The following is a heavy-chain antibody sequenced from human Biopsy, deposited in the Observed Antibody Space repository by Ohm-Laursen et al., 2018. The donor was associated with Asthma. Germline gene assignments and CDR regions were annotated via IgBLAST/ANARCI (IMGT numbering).Heavy chain of an antibody. CDR1: GDSFSNYA. Sequence: SSVKVSCNASGDSFSNYAISRVRQAPGQGLEWMGGLIPVLGTPDHAQMFEGRVTITADESTSTAYMELSSLSSEDTAVYYCARGYSGSDRIVYYYSGLEVWGQGTTVTVSS. J-gene: IGHJ6*02. D-gene: IGHD5-12*01. CDR2: LIPVLGTP. CDR3: ARGYSGSDRIVYYYSGLEV. V-gene: IGHV1-69*01.